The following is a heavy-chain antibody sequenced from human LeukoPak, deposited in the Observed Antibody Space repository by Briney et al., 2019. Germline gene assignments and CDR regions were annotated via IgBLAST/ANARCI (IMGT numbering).Heavy chain of an antibody. Sequence: SETLSLTCAVYGGSFSGYYWSWIRQPPGKGLEWIGEINHSGGTNYNPSLKSRVTISVDTSKNQFSLKLSSVTAADTAVYYCAAAKGGYSGYVDYWGQGTLVTVSS. J-gene: IGHJ4*02. CDR3: AAAKGGYSGYVDY. D-gene: IGHD5-12*01. V-gene: IGHV4-34*01. CDR1: GGSFSGYY. CDR2: INHSGGT.